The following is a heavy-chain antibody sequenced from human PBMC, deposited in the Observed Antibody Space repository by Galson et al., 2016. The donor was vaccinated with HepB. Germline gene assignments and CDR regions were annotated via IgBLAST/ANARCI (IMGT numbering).Heavy chain of an antibody. V-gene: IGHV5-51*01. J-gene: IGHJ4*02. D-gene: IGHD3-22*01. CDR2: IYPGDSDT. CDR1: GYTFTRYW. CDR3: ARCYESTGYCDY. Sequence: QSGAEVKKPGESLKISCKGSGYTFTRYWIGWVRQMPGKGLESMGIIYPGDSDTRYSPSFQGQVTMSADKSISTAYLQWSSLKAADTAMYYFARCYESTGYCDYWGQGTPVTVSS.